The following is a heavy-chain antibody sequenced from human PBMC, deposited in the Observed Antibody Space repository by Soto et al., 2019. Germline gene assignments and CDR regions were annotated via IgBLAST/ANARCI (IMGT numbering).Heavy chain of an antibody. CDR3: ARDREWLVLGPYYYYMDV. J-gene: IGHJ6*03. D-gene: IGHD6-19*01. V-gene: IGHV3-21*01. CDR2: ISSSSSYI. CDR1: GFTFSSYS. Sequence: GGSLRLSCAASGFTFSSYSMNWVRQAPGKGLEWVSSISSSSSYIYYADSVKGRFTISRDNAKNSLYLQMNSLRAEDTAVYYCARDREWLVLGPYYYYMDVWGKGTTVTVSS.